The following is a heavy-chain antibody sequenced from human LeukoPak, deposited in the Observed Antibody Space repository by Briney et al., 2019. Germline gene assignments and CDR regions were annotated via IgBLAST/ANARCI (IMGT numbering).Heavy chain of an antibody. D-gene: IGHD3-10*01. J-gene: IGHJ4*02. V-gene: IGHV1-2*02. Sequence: ASVKVSCKASGYTFTSYGISWVRQAPGQGLEWMGWINPNSGGTNYAQKFQGRVTMTRDTSISTAYMELSRLRSDDTAVYYCARETPITMVRGAKPPFFDYWGQGTLVTVSS. CDR2: INPNSGGT. CDR3: ARETPITMVRGAKPPFFDY. CDR1: GYTFTSYG.